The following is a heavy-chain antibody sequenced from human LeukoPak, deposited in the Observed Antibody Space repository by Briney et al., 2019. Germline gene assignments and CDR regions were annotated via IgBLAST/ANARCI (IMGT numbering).Heavy chain of an antibody. CDR1: GFTFSSYG. Sequence: GGSLRLSCAASGFTFSSYGMHWVRQAPGKGLEWVAVIWYDGSNKYYADSVKGRFTISRDNSKNTLYLQMNSLRAEDTAVYYCAGEIVVVPVWGQGTLVTVSS. CDR3: AGEIVVVPV. D-gene: IGHD2-2*01. V-gene: IGHV3-33*01. CDR2: IWYDGSNK. J-gene: IGHJ4*02.